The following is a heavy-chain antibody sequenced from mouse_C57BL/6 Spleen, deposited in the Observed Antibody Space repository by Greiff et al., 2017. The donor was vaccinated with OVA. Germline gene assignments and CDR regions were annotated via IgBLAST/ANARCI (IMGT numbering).Heavy chain of an antibody. CDR1: GYTFTDYN. D-gene: IGHD4-1*01. J-gene: IGHJ2*01. Sequence: VQLKESGPELVKPGASVKMSCKASGYTFTDYNMHWVKQSHGKSLEWIGYINPNNGGTSYNQKFKGKATLTVNKSSSTAYMELRSLTSEDSAVYYCALGEDYYFGYWGQGTTLTVSS. CDR2: INPNNGGT. CDR3: ALGEDYYFGY. V-gene: IGHV1-22*01.